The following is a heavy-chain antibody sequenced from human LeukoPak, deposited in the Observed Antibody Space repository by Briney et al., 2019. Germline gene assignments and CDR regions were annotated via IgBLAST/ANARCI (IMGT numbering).Heavy chain of an antibody. CDR2: IYHAGTT. CDR3: ARVARWGYYFDY. V-gene: IGHV4-4*02. J-gene: IGHJ4*02. CDR1: GASISSSNW. Sequence: PSGTLSLTCAVSGASISSSNWWSWARQPPGKGLEWIGEIYHAGTTNYNPSLKSRVTISVDNSRNQFSLKLSSVTAADTAVYYCARVARWGYYFDYWGQGTLVTVSS. D-gene: IGHD1-26*01.